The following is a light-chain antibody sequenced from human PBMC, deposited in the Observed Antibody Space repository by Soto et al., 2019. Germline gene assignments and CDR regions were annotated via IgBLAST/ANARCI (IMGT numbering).Light chain of an antibody. V-gene: IGKV1D-12*01. J-gene: IGKJ4*01. CDR2: AAS. Sequence: DLQMTQSPSSVSASIGDRLTITCRASQHSTRWLAWYQQKPGKAPKLLISAASTLQSGVPSRFSGSGYGTDFTLTISSLQPEDFATYYCQQAHSLPLTFGGGTKVEIK. CDR3: QQAHSLPLT. CDR1: QHSTRW.